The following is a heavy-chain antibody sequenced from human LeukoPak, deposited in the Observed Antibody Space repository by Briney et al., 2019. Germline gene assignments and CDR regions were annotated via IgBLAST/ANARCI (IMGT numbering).Heavy chain of an antibody. CDR1: GFTFSSYS. J-gene: IGHJ5*02. Sequence: PGGSLRLSCAASGFTFSSYSMNWVRQAPGKGLEWVSSISSSSSYIYYADSVKGRFTISRDNAKNSLYLQMNSLRAEDTAVYYCARDSPDFGVVFGWFDPWGQGTLVTVSS. CDR2: ISSSSSYI. V-gene: IGHV3-21*01. CDR3: ARDSPDFGVVFGWFDP. D-gene: IGHD3-3*01.